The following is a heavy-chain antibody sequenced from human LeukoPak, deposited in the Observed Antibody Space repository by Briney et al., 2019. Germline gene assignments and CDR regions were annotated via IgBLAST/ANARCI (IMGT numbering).Heavy chain of an antibody. V-gene: IGHV3-30-3*01. CDR3: ARDRGDTAIYFDY. J-gene: IGHJ4*02. CDR2: ISYDGSNK. CDR1: GFTFSSYA. D-gene: IGHD5-18*01. Sequence: GRSLRLSCAASGFTFSSYAMHWVRQAPGKGLEWVAVISYDGSNKYYADSVKGRFTISRDNSKNTLYLQMNSLRAEDTAVYNCARDRGDTAIYFDYWGQGTLVTVSS.